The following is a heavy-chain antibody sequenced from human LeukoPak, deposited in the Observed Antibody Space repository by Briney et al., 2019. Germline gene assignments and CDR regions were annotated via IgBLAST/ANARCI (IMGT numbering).Heavy chain of an antibody. D-gene: IGHD3-22*01. J-gene: IGHJ4*02. CDR3: ARDPYYYDSSGYYGEGFDY. V-gene: IGHV3-74*01. CDR1: EFPFSSHW. CDR2: LSGDGSTT. Sequence: GGSLRLSCAASEFPFSSHWMYWVRQAPGKGLVWVARLSGDGSTTRHADSVKGRFTISRDNAKNSLYLQMNSLRAEDTAVYYCARDPYYYDSSGYYGEGFDYWGQGTLVTVSS.